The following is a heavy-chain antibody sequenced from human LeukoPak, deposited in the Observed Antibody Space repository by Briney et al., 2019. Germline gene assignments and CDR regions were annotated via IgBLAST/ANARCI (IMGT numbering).Heavy chain of an antibody. J-gene: IGHJ4*02. V-gene: IGHV3-23*01. CDR3: ASASYYYDSSGLYFDY. D-gene: IGHD3-22*01. CDR1: GFTFSRLA. CDR2: ISASGP. Sequence: GGSLRLSCAASGFTFSRLAMTWVRQAPGKGLEWVSTISASGPYYADAVRGRFTISRDNSRNTLSLQMDSLRAEDTAVYYCASASYYYDSSGLYFDYWGQGTLVTVSS.